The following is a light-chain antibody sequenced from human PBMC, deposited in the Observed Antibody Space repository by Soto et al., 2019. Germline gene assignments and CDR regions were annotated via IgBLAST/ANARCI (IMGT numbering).Light chain of an antibody. CDR1: QSVSSN. V-gene: IGKV3-15*01. CDR2: GAS. Sequence: EIVLKQSPDTLSVSPGERATLSCRASQSVSSNLAWYQQKPGQAPRLLIYGASTRATGIPARFSGSGSGTEFTLTISSLQSEDFAVYYCQQYNNWPPWTFGQGTKVDIK. CDR3: QQYNNWPPWT. J-gene: IGKJ1*01.